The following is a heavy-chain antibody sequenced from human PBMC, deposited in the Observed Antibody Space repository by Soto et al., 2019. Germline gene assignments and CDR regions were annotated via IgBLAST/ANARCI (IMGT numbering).Heavy chain of an antibody. V-gene: IGHV4-39*01. J-gene: IGHJ4*02. D-gene: IGHD6-6*01. Sequence: QLQLQESGPGLVKPSGTLSLTCTVSGGSISSSSYYWGWVRQPPGKGLEWIGSLYSRGSTYYNPSPKSRLIISVDSSNKHFSLSLSSVTAADTAVYYCARQRGYSRSSGRGVWYNFDFWGQGTVVTVSS. CDR3: ARQRGYSRSSGRGVWYNFDF. CDR1: GGSISSSSYY. CDR2: LYSRGST.